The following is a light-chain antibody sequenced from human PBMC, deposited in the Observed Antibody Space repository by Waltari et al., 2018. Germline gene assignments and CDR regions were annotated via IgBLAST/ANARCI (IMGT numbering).Light chain of an antibody. CDR2: DNN. J-gene: IGLJ2*01. V-gene: IGLV1-40*01. CDR3: QSYDSSLSGHVV. CDR1: SPNVGAPLD. Sequence: QSVLTPPPSVSGAPGQRVTISCTGRSPNVGAPLDVHRHQQLPGGGPKLLIYDNNNRASGVPDRFSGSKSGMSASLVITGLQPEDEADYYCQSYDSSLSGHVVFGGGTKLTVL.